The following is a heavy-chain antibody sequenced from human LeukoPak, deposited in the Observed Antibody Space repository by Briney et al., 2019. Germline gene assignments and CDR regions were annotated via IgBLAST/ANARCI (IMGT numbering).Heavy chain of an antibody. V-gene: IGHV1-18*01. D-gene: IGHD2-15*01. J-gene: IGHJ4*02. CDR1: GYTFTSYG. CDR3: ARDPRYCSGGSCYLAY. CDR2: ISAYNGNT. Sequence: ASVKVSCKASGYTFTSYGISWVRQAPGQGLEWMGWISAYNGNTNYAQKLQGRVTMTTDTSTSTAYMELRSLRSDDTAVYYCARDPRYCSGGSCYLAYWGQGTLVTVSS.